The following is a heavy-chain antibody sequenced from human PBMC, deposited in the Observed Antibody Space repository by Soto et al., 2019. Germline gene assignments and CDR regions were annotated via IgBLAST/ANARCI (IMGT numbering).Heavy chain of an antibody. Sequence: ASVKVSCKASGGTFSSYAISWVRQAPGQGLEWMGGIIPIFGTANYAQKFQGRVTITADESTSTAYMELSSLRSEDTAVYYCARARTVSTTRYYYYGMDVWGQGTTVTVSS. J-gene: IGHJ6*02. CDR2: IIPIFGTA. CDR3: ARARTVSTTRYYYYGMDV. D-gene: IGHD4-17*01. CDR1: GGTFSSYA. V-gene: IGHV1-69*13.